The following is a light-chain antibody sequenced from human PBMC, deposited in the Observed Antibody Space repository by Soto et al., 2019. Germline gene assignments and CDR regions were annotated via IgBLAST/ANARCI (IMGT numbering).Light chain of an antibody. J-gene: IGLJ3*02. Sequence: QAVVTQPASVSGSPGQSITISCTGTSSDVGAYNYVSWYQQYPGKAPKLMIYDVSNRPSGVSNRFSGSKSDNTASLTISGLLAEDEADYYCSSYTTSSTWVFGGGTKLTVL. CDR1: SSDVGAYNY. CDR3: SSYTTSSTWV. V-gene: IGLV2-14*01. CDR2: DVS.